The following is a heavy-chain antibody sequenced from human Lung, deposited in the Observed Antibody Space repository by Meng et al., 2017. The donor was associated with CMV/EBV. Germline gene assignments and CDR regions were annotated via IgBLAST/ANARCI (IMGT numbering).Heavy chain of an antibody. Sequence: SCAVYGGSFSGYYWSWIRQPPGKGLEWIGEINHSGSTNYNPSLKSRVTISVDTSKNQFSLKLSSVTAADTAVYYCARGRDIVVVPAVSGSWFDPWGERTLVTVSS. V-gene: IGHV4-34*01. CDR1: GGSFSGYY. CDR3: ARGRDIVVVPAVSGSWFDP. CDR2: INHSGST. D-gene: IGHD2-2*01. J-gene: IGHJ5*02.